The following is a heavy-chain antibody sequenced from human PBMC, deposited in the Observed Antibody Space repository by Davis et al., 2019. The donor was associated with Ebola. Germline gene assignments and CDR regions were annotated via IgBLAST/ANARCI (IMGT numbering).Heavy chain of an antibody. J-gene: IGHJ6*04. CDR2: ISGSGGDP. CDR1: GFTFSTYA. D-gene: IGHD6-19*01. CDR3: AKRATVKVAGANYYNAMDV. Sequence: GESLKLSCAGSGFTFSTYAMTWVRQAPGKGLEWVSRISGSGGDPHYADSVKGRFTISRDNSKNTLYLQMNSLRAEDTAVFYCAKRATVKVAGANYYNAMDVWGKGTTVTVSS. V-gene: IGHV3-23*01.